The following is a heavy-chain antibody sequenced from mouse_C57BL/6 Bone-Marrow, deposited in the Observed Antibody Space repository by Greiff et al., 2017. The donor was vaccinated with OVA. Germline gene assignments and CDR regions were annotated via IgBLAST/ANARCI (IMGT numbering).Heavy chain of an antibody. V-gene: IGHV1-50*01. CDR3: AREGSHDGSSSAGFAY. J-gene: IGHJ3*01. Sequence: QVQLQQPGPELVKPGASVKLSCKASGYTFTSYWMQWVKQRPGQGLEWIGEIDPSDSYTNYNQKFKGKATLTVDTSSSTAYMQLSSLTSEDSAVYYCAREGSHDGSSSAGFAYWGQGTLVTVSA. D-gene: IGHD1-1*01. CDR2: IDPSDSYT. CDR1: GYTFTSYW.